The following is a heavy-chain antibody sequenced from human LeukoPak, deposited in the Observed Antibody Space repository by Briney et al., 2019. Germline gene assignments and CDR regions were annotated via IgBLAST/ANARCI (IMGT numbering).Heavy chain of an antibody. CDR1: GYTFTSYG. CDR2: MSAYNGNT. D-gene: IGHD6-13*01. Sequence: ASVKVSCKASGYTFTSYGISWVRQAPGQALEWMGWMSAYNGNTNYAQKLQGRVTMTRDTSTSTAYMELRSLRSDDTAVYYCARDASGLAAAVRFTTSWFDPWGQGTLVTVSS. V-gene: IGHV1-18*01. J-gene: IGHJ5*02. CDR3: ARDASGLAAAVRFTTSWFDP.